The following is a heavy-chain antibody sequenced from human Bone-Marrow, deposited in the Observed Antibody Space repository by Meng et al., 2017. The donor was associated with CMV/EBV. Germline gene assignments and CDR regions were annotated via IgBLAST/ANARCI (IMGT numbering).Heavy chain of an antibody. J-gene: IGHJ6*02. CDR1: GYSFTSYW. V-gene: IGHV5-51*01. CDR2: IYPGDSDT. CDR3: ARDQGGSSTSCYIYPARCGDGMDV. D-gene: IGHD2-2*02. Sequence: GESLKISCKGSGYSFTSYWIGWVRQMPGKGLEWMGIIYPGDSDTRYSPSFQGQVTISADKSISTAYLQWSSLKASDTAVYYCARDQGGSSTSCYIYPARCGDGMDVWGQGTTVTVSS.